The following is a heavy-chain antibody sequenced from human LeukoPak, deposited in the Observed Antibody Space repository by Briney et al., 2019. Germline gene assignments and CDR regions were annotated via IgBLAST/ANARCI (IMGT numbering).Heavy chain of an antibody. Sequence: GGSLRLSCAASGFTFNTYWMHWVRQAPGKGLVWVSRIKTDGSNTGYADSVKGRFTISRDNAKNTLYLQMNSLRAEDTAVYYCARAGTGSRNAFDIWGQGTMVTVSS. CDR2: IKTDGSNT. CDR1: GFTFNTYW. J-gene: IGHJ3*02. D-gene: IGHD3/OR15-3a*01. V-gene: IGHV3-74*01. CDR3: ARAGTGSRNAFDI.